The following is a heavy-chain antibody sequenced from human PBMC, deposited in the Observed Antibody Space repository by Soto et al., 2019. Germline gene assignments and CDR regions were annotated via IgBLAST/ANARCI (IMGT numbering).Heavy chain of an antibody. J-gene: IGHJ3*02. CDR2: MYYSGST. CDR1: GGSISSYY. D-gene: IGHD1-1*01. CDR3: ARGYTDGYNYFASDI. Sequence: ETLSLTCTVSGGSISSYYWTWIRQPPGKGLEWIGYMYYSGSTDYNPSLKSRVTISVDTSKNQFSLKLRSVTAADTAVYYCARGYTDGYNYFASDIWGQGTMATVSS. V-gene: IGHV4-59*01.